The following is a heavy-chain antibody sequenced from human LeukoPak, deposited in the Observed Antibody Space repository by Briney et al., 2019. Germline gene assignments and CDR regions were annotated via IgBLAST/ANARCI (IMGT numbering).Heavy chain of an antibody. CDR2: VKIKTEGWSA. Sequence: GGSLRLSCAPSRFILSDAWVSTVRQAPGKGRDGVGHVKIKTEGWSADYSAPVKGRFTISRDDPRNILYLQMNSLTKVYIAVDHCATDHGSVSWNYYAKNFDIWGRGTMVTVSS. J-gene: IGHJ3*02. V-gene: IGHV3-15*01. CDR3: ATDHGSVSWNYYAKNFDI. D-gene: IGHD3-10*01. CDR1: RFILSDAW.